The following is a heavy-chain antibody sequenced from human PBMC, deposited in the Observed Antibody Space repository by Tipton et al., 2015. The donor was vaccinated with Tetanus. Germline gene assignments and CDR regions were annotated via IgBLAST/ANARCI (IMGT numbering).Heavy chain of an antibody. V-gene: IGHV4-30-4*01. J-gene: IGHJ4*01. Sequence: LRLSCNVSGGSINTGDYYWSWIRQSPGKGLEWIGHVYYSGRTYYNPPLKSRVTISADMSNNQFSLKLTSVTAADTATYYCARMGFTYGQVVYWGXGTLVTVAS. CDR3: ARMGFTYGQVVY. CDR1: GGSINTGDYY. CDR2: VYYSGRT. D-gene: IGHD5-18*01.